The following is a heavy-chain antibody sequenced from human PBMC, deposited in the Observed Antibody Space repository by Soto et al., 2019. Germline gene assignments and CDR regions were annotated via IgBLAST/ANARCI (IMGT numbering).Heavy chain of an antibody. V-gene: IGHV3-9*01. D-gene: IGHD1-26*01. CDR3: AKDLTNSGSYFFDY. Sequence: GGSLRLSCAASGFTFDDYAMHWVRQAPGKGLEWVSGISWNSGSIGYADSVKGRFTISRDNAKNSLYLQMNSLRAEDTALYYCAKDLTNSGSYFFDYWGQGTLVTVSS. J-gene: IGHJ4*02. CDR2: ISWNSGSI. CDR1: GFTFDDYA.